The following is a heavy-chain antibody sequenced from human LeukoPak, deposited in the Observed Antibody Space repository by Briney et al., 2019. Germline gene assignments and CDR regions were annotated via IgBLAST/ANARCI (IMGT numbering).Heavy chain of an antibody. J-gene: IGHJ4*02. V-gene: IGHV3-30*03. CDR2: ISYDGSNK. Sequence: GRSLRLSCAASGFTFSSYGMHWVRQAPGKGLEWVAVISYDGSNKYYADSVKGRFTISRDNSKNTLYLQMNSLRAEDTAVYYRATSDGSGSYYNGLPFDYWGQGTLVTVSS. CDR1: GFTFSSYG. D-gene: IGHD3-10*01. CDR3: ATSDGSGSYYNGLPFDY.